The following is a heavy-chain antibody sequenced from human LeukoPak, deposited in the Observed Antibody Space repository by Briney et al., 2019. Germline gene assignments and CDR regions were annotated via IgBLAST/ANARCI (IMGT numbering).Heavy chain of an antibody. J-gene: IGHJ4*02. CDR3: ARSPSLEWLLHV. V-gene: IGHV1-2*02. D-gene: IGHD3-3*01. Sequence: ASVKVSCKASGYTFTGYYMHWVRQAPGQGLEWMGWINPNSGGTNYAQKFQGRVTMTRDTSISTAYMELSRLRSDDTAVYYCARSPSLEWLLHVWGQGPLVTVSS. CDR2: INPNSGGT. CDR1: GYTFTGYY.